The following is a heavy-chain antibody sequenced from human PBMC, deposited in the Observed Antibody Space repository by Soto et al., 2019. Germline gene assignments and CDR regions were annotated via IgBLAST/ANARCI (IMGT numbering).Heavy chain of an antibody. Sequence: TLSLTCAVNCGSFSGFYWSWIRQPPGKGLEGIGYNYYSGSTHYNPSLKSRVTISVDTSKNQFSLKLSSVTAADTAVYYCARVIVVVPAAIRREDYYYYYGMDVWGQGTTVTVSS. V-gene: IGHV4-30-4*01. J-gene: IGHJ6*02. D-gene: IGHD2-2*01. CDR1: CGSFSGFY. CDR3: ARVIVVVPAAIRREDYYYYYGMDV. CDR2: NYYSGST.